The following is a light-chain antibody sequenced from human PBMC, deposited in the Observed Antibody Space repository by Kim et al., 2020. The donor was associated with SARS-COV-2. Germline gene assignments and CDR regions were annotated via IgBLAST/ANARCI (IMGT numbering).Light chain of an antibody. CDR1: SLRNYY. CDR3: TSRVISGNLLV. CDR2: GRN. J-gene: IGLJ2*01. V-gene: IGLV3-19*01. Sequence: SSELTQDPAVSVALGQTVRITCQGDSLRNYYASWYQQKPRQAPVVVIYGRNDRPSGIPDRFSGSNSGNTASLTITGAQAEDEADYYCTSRVISGNLLVFG.